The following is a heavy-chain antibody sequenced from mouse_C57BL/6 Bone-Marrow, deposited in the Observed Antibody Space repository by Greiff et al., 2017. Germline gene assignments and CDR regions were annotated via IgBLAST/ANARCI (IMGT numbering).Heavy chain of an antibody. CDR1: GFTFSSYG. CDR3: ARTTVVADWYFDV. J-gene: IGHJ1*03. Sequence: EVMLVESGGDLVKPGGSLKLSCAASGFTFSSYGMSWVRQTPDKSLEWVAAISSGGSYTYYPDSVKGRFTISRDNAKNTLYLQLSSLKSEDTAMYYCARTTVVADWYFDVWGTGTTVTGSS. CDR2: ISSGGSYT. D-gene: IGHD1-1*01. V-gene: IGHV5-6*02.